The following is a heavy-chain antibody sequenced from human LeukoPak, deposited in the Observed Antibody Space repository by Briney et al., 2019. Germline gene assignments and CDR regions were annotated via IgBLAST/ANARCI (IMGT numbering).Heavy chain of an antibody. CDR3: ARLAAAHHFDY. V-gene: IGHV3-66*04. D-gene: IGHD6-13*01. CDR2: IYSDGST. CDR1: GLTVGSNY. Sequence: PGGSLRLSCAASGLTVGSNYMTWVRQAPGKGLEWVSVIYSDGSTYYADSVKGRFTISRDNPKNTLYLQMNSLRAEDTAVYYCARLAAAHHFDYWGQGTLVPVSS. J-gene: IGHJ4*02.